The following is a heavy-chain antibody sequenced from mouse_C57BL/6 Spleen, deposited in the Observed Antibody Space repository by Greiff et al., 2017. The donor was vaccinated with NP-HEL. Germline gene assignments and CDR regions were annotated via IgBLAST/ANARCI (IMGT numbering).Heavy chain of an antibody. Sequence: EVQLQESGPGLVKPSQTVFLTCTVTGISITTGNYRWSWIRQFPGNKLEWIGYIYYSGTITYNPSLTSRTTITRDTPKNQFFLEMHSLTAEDTATYYCARDGHYGSSLWYFDVWGTGTTVTVSS. CDR3: ARDGHYGSSLWYFDV. CDR1: GISITTGNYR. D-gene: IGHD1-1*01. J-gene: IGHJ1*03. CDR2: IYYSGTI. V-gene: IGHV3-5*01.